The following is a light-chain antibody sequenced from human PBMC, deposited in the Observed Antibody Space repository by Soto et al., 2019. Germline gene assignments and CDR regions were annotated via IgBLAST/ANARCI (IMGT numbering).Light chain of an antibody. Sequence: QSVLTQPPSASGSPGQSVTISCSGTTSDFGAYNYVSWYQRQHPGKPPKLIIFEVSQRPSGVPDRFSGSKSGNTAYLTVSGLQAEDEADYYCSSHGGSNAFYVFGTGTKLTVL. J-gene: IGLJ1*01. CDR2: EVS. CDR1: TSDFGAYNY. CDR3: SSHGGSNAFYV. V-gene: IGLV2-8*01.